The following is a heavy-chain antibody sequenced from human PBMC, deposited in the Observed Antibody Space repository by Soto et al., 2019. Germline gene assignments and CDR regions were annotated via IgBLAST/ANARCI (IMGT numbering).Heavy chain of an antibody. CDR1: GYTFTSYY. CDR3: ARDLSIAVAGTFTWFDP. D-gene: IGHD6-19*01. J-gene: IGHJ5*02. Sequence: QVQLVQSGAEVKKPGSSVEVSCKASGYTFTSYYMHWVRQAPGQGLEWMGIINPSGGSTSYAQKFQGRVTMTRDTSTSTVYMELSSLRSEDTAVYYCARDLSIAVAGTFTWFDPWGQGTLVTVSS. V-gene: IGHV1-46*01. CDR2: INPSGGST.